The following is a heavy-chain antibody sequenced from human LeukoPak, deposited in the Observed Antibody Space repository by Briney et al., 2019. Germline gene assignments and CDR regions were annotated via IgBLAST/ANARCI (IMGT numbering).Heavy chain of an antibody. CDR2: ISDSGGST. J-gene: IGHJ6*02. Sequence: GGSLRLSCAASGFTFTTYVMNWVRQAPGQGLEWVSTISDSGGSTYYADSVKGRFTISRDNSKSPLYLQMNSLRAEDTAVYYCGRYYVMDVWGQGTSVTVSS. V-gene: IGHV3-23*01. CDR3: GRYYVMDV. CDR1: GFTFTTYV.